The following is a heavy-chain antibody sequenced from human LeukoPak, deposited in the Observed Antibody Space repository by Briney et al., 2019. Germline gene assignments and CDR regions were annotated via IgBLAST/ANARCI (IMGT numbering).Heavy chain of an antibody. CDR3: ATTGTDTRNWFDP. D-gene: IGHD5-18*01. CDR2: IKNKIDGGTT. CDR1: GFSFSDAW. V-gene: IGHV3-15*01. Sequence: GGSLRLSCAASGFSFSDAWMTWVRQAPGKGLEWVGRIKNKIDGGTTDYAAPVKGRFTISREDSKNMPYLQMNSLKTKDTAVYYCATTGTDTRNWFDPWGQGTLVTVSS. J-gene: IGHJ5*02.